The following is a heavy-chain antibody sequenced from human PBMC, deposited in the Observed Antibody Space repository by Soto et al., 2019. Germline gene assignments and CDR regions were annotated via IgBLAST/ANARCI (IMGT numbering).Heavy chain of an antibody. CDR1: GFTFSSYG. J-gene: IGHJ5*02. D-gene: IGHD6-13*01. Sequence: QVQLVESGGGVVQPGRSLRLSCAASGFTFSSYGIHWVRQAPGKGLEWVAVIWYDGSNKYYADSVKGRFTISRDNSKNTLYLQMNSLRAEDTAAYYCARGGIAAAATGKRFDPWGQGTLVTVSS. CDR2: IWYDGSNK. V-gene: IGHV3-33*01. CDR3: ARGGIAAAATGKRFDP.